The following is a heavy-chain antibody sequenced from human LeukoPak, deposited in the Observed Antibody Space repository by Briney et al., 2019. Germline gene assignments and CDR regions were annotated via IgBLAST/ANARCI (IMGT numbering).Heavy chain of an antibody. Sequence: GGSLRLSCAASGFTFSSHWMHWVRQAPGKGLVWVAHIESHGNSVTYADSVKGRSTISRDNAKNTLYLQMHSLRAEDTAVYYCARSAYYYYDSSGFPDYWGQGTLVTVSS. D-gene: IGHD3-22*01. J-gene: IGHJ4*02. V-gene: IGHV3-74*03. CDR3: ARSAYYYYDSSGFPDY. CDR2: IESHGNSV. CDR1: GFTFSSHW.